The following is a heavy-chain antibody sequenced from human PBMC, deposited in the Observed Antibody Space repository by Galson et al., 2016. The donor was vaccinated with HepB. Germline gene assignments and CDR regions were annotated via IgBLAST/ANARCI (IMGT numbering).Heavy chain of an antibody. CDR2: IGADGGT. D-gene: IGHD3-22*01. CDR3: ARGPVVTYYSGPTWFDP. V-gene: IGHV3-13*01. CDR1: GFTFSSYD. J-gene: IGHJ2*01. Sequence: SLRLSCAASGFTFSSYDMHWVRQATGKGLEWVSAIGADGGTYYAGSVTGRFTISRDRSKNILYLQMNSLRVEDTAVYYCARGPVVTYYSGPTWFDPWGRGTLVTVSS.